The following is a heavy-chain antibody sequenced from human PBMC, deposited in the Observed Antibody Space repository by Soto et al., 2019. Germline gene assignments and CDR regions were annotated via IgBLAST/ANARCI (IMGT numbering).Heavy chain of an antibody. Sequence: GESLKISCKSSGYTFTTDWIAWVRQMPGKGLEWMGIIHVGDSDSRYSPSFQGQVTISADKSLTTAYLQWSSLKASDTAMYYCARQDGHNWFIDYWGQGTLVTVSS. D-gene: IGHD1-1*01. V-gene: IGHV5-51*01. CDR3: ARQDGHNWFIDY. J-gene: IGHJ4*02. CDR1: GYTFTTDW. CDR2: IHVGDSDS.